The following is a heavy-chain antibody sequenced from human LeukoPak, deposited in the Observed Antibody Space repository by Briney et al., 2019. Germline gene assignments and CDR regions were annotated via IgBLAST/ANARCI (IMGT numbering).Heavy chain of an antibody. CDR2: IGSGGYT. Sequence: GGSLRLSCIASGFTLSNYDMTWVRQTPGKGLEYVSSIGSGGYTFYAGSVKGRFSISRDISQNTVYLQMNNLRAEDTAMYFCAKKLPGASYYFDFWGQGTLVTVSS. CDR3: AKKLPGASYYFDF. CDR1: GFTLSNYD. V-gene: IGHV3-23*01. J-gene: IGHJ4*02. D-gene: IGHD7-27*01.